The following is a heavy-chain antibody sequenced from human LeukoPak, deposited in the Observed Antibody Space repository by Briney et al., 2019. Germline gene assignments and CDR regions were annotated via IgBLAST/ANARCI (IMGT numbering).Heavy chain of an antibody. J-gene: IGHJ6*02. Sequence: PGGSLRLSCAASGFTFSSYAMSWVRQAPGKGLEWVARTRNKAKSYTTEYAASVKGRFTISRDDSKNSLYLQMNSLQTEDTAVYYCVRGATPLAGDYNYGMDVWGQGTTVTVSS. CDR3: VRGATPLAGDYNYGMDV. D-gene: IGHD1-26*01. V-gene: IGHV3-72*01. CDR1: GFTFSSYA. CDR2: TRNKAKSYTT.